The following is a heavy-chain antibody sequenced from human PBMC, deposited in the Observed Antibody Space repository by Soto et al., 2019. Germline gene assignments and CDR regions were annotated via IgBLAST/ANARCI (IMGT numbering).Heavy chain of an antibody. CDR1: GFTFSSYT. CDR3: GREYRPRWEAYVGL. J-gene: IGHJ1*01. D-gene: IGHD1-26*01. Sequence: QVQLVESGGGAVQPGRSLRLSCAASGFTFSSYTFHWVRQAPGKGLEWVAGVSYDGRQKFHADSVKGRFTISRDNLKNRVNHQMNSLRRDDTAIYFCGREYRPRWEAYVGLWGQG. V-gene: IGHV3-30*04. CDR2: VSYDGRQK.